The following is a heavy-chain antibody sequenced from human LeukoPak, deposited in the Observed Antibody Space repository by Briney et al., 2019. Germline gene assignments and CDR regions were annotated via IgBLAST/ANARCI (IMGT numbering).Heavy chain of an antibody. V-gene: IGHV1-18*01. CDR2: ISAYNGNT. CDR3: ARDLTPEDYDSSGYYF. Sequence: ASVKVSCKASGYTFTSYGISWVRQAPGQGLEWMGWISAYNGNTNYAQKLQGRVTMTTDTSTSTAYMELRSLRSDDTAVYYCARDLTPEDYDSSGYYFWGQGTLVTVSS. J-gene: IGHJ4*02. CDR1: GYTFTSYG. D-gene: IGHD3-22*01.